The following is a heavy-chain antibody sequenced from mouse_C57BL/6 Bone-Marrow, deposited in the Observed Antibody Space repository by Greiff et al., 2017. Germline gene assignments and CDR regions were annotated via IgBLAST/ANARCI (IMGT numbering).Heavy chain of an antibody. D-gene: IGHD1-1*01. V-gene: IGHV1-76*01. Sequence: VQLQQSGAELVRPGASVKLSCKASGYTFTDYYINWVKQRPGQGLEWIARIYPGSGNTYYNEKFKGKATLTAEKSSSTAYMQLSSLTSEDSAVYCCARGDYGSSYWYFDVWGTGTSVTVSS. CDR3: ARGDYGSSYWYFDV. CDR2: IYPGSGNT. J-gene: IGHJ1*03. CDR1: GYTFTDYY.